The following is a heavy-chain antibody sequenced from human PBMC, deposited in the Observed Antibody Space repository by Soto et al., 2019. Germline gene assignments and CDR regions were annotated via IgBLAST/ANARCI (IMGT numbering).Heavy chain of an antibody. CDR2: IIPMLNSA. CDR3: VSTYHYDSGGKTYFYYVMDV. CDR1: RGTFDNYA. V-gene: IGHV1-69*13. J-gene: IGHJ6*02. D-gene: IGHD3-22*01. Sequence: SDKVSCKASRGTFDNYAITWVRRAPGQGIEWMTRIIPMLNSANYADKFQDRVTITADESTSTAYMEVSSLRSEDMAVYYCVSTYHYDSGGKTYFYYVMDVWGQGTTVSVSS.